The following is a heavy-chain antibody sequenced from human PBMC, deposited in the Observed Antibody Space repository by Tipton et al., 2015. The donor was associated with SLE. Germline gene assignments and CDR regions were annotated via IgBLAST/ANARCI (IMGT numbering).Heavy chain of an antibody. J-gene: IGHJ3*01. D-gene: IGHD3-16*01. Sequence: TLSLTCTVSGGSINNYYWNWIRQPAGKGLEWIGRIYTSGSTNYNPSLKSRVTMSIDTSQNHFSLNLNSVTAADTAVYYCTRGESANWGRNAFDVWGRGTMVTVSS. CDR2: IYTSGST. V-gene: IGHV4-4*07. CDR1: GGSINNYY. CDR3: TRGESANWGRNAFDV.